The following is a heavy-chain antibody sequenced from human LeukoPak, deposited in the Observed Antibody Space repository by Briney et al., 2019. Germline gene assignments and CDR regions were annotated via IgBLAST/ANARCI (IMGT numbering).Heavy chain of an antibody. CDR1: GFTFDDYA. D-gene: IGHD6-19*01. CDR2: ISGDGGSR. V-gene: IGHV3-43*02. J-gene: IGHJ4*02. Sequence: GGSLRLSCAVSGFTFDDYAMHWVRQAPGKGLEWVSLISGDGGSRYYAGSVKGRFTVSRDNSKNSLYLQMNRLRTEDTAFYYCAKGADPLTWRMMTVAGTRYDFWGQGTLVTVSS. CDR3: AKGADPLTWRMMTVAGTRYDF.